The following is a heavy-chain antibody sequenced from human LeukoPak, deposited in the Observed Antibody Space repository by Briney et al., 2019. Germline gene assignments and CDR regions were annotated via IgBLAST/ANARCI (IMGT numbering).Heavy chain of an antibody. J-gene: IGHJ2*01. CDR2: ISWNSGSI. V-gene: IGHV3-9*01. CDR1: GFTFDDYA. CDR3: ARDEYAEGYFDL. Sequence: GGSLRLSCAASGFTFDDYAMHWVRQAPGKGLEWVSGISWNSGSIGYADSVKGRFTISRDNAKNSLYLQMNSLRAEDTAVYYCARDEYAEGYFDLWGRGTLVTVSA. D-gene: IGHD1-14*01.